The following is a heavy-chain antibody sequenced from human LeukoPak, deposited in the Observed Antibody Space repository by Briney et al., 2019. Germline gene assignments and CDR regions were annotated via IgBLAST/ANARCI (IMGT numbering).Heavy chain of an antibody. CDR1: GGSISSYY. J-gene: IGHJ3*02. CDR3: ARGGSIVGTTPHDTFDI. D-gene: IGHD1-26*01. V-gene: IGHV4-59*01. CDR2: IYYSGST. Sequence: SETLSLTCTVSGGSISSYYWSWIRQPPGKGLEWIGYIYYSGSTNYNPSLKSRVAISVDTSKNQVSLRLSSVTAADTAVYYCARGGSIVGTTPHDTFDIWGQGTVVTVS.